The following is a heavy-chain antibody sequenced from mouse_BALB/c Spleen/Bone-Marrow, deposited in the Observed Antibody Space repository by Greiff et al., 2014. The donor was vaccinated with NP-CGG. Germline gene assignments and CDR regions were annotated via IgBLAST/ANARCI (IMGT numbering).Heavy chain of an antibody. D-gene: IGHD2-4*01. CDR3: AREGMITGDY. J-gene: IGHJ2*01. V-gene: IGHV1-14*01. CDR2: IYPYNDVT. Sequence: VQLKESGPELVKPGASVKMSCKASGYTFTSYVLHWVKQKPGQGLEWIGYIYPYNDVTKYNEKFRPKATLTSDKSSSTAYMELSSLTSEDSAVYYCAREGMITGDYWGQGTTLTVSS. CDR1: GYTFTSYV.